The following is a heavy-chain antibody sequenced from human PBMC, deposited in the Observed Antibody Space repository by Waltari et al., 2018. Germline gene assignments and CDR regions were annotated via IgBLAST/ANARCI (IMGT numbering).Heavy chain of an antibody. CDR3: ARGYYYDSSGPEYYFDY. J-gene: IGHJ4*02. D-gene: IGHD3-22*01. CDR2: IYYSGNT. V-gene: IGHV4-31*03. CDR1: GGSISSGGYY. Sequence: QVQLQELGPGLVKPSQTLSLTCTVSGGSISSGGYYWSWIRQHPGKGLEWVGYIYYSGNTYYNPSLKSRVTISVDTSKNQFSLKLSSVTAADTAVYYCARGYYYDSSGPEYYFDYWGQGTLVTVSS.